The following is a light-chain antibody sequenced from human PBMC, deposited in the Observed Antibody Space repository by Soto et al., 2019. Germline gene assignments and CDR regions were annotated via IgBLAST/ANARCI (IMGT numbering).Light chain of an antibody. CDR3: QQYNSYSSWT. J-gene: IGKJ1*01. Sequence: IQMTQSPSTLSASVGDRVXXXXXXSQSLNSLLAWYQQKPGRAPKLLIYDASTLESGGPSRFSGSGSGTEFTLTISSLQTDDFATYYCQQYNSYSSWTFGQGTKVDI. CDR2: DAS. V-gene: IGKV1-5*01. CDR1: QSLNSL.